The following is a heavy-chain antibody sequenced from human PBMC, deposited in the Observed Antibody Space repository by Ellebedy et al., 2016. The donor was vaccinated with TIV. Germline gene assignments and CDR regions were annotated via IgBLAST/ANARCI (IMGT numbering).Heavy chain of an antibody. Sequence: MPSETLSLTCTVSGGSISSYYWSWIRQPPGKGLEWIGYIYYSGSTNYNPSLKSRVTISVDTSKNQFSLKLSSVTAADTAVYYCASLSSGWYYFDYWGQGTLVTVSS. CDR1: GGSISSYY. J-gene: IGHJ4*02. CDR3: ASLSSGWYYFDY. V-gene: IGHV4-59*08. CDR2: IYYSGST. D-gene: IGHD6-19*01.